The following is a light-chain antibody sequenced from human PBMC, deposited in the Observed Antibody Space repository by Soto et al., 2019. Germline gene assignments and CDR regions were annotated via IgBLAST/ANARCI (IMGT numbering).Light chain of an antibody. J-gene: IGKJ5*01. Sequence: AIRMTQSPSSLSASTGDSVTITCRARQGISSYLAWYQQKPGKAPKLLIYAASTLQSGVPSRFSGSGSGTDFTLTISCLQSEDFATYYCQQYYSYPRTFGHGTRLEIK. CDR2: AAS. CDR3: QQYYSYPRT. CDR1: QGISSY. V-gene: IGKV1-8*01.